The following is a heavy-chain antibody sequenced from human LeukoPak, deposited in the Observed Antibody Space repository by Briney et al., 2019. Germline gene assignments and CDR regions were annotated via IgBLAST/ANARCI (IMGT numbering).Heavy chain of an antibody. CDR3: TRENGDYAYDH. J-gene: IGHJ4*02. D-gene: IGHD4-17*01. CDR2: IHHSGSS. CDR1: GGSVSFDY. Sequence: SETLSLTCTVSGGSVSFDYWSWIRQPPGKGLEWVGSIHHSGSSNYNSSLKSRVTVSLDTSKNQFSLRLSSVTVADTAVYYCTRENGDYAYDHWGQGTLVTVSS. V-gene: IGHV4-59*02.